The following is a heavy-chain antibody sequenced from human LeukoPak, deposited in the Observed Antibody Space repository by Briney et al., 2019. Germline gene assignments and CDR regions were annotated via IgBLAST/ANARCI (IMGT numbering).Heavy chain of an antibody. CDR1: SGSISSYY. CDR3: ARVGSSNSHYDF. Sequence: SETLSLTCTVSSGSISSYYWSWIRQPAGKGLEWIGRIYTSGSTNYNASLKSRVSMSVDTSKNQFSLKLSSVTAADTAVYYCARVGSSNSHYDFWGPGTLVTVSS. V-gene: IGHV4-4*07. D-gene: IGHD3-10*01. CDR2: IYTSGST. J-gene: IGHJ4*02.